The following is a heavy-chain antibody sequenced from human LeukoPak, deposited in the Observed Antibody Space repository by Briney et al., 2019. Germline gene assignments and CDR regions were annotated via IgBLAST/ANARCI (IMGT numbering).Heavy chain of an antibody. CDR3: ARILGYCSGGRCYSRGPYYYYYYMDV. J-gene: IGHJ6*03. CDR2: INWNGGST. Sequence: PGGSLRLSCAASGFTFDDYGMSWVRQAPGKGLEWVSGINWNGGSTDYADSVKGRFTISRDNSKNTLYLQMNSLRAEDTAVYYCARILGYCSGGRCYSRGPYYYYYYMDVWGKGTTVTISS. D-gene: IGHD2-15*01. CDR1: GFTFDDYG. V-gene: IGHV3-20*04.